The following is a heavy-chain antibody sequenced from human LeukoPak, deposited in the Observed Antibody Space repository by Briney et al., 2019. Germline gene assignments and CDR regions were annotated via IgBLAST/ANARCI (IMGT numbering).Heavy chain of an antibody. CDR3: ARDPYSGSPD. Sequence: GGSLRLSCAASGFTVSSNYMNWVRQAPGKGLEWVAAIKEDGGEKDYVDSVKGRFTISRDNAKNSLYLQMNSLRAEDTAVYYCARDPYSGSPDWGQGTLVTVSS. CDR2: IKEDGGEK. V-gene: IGHV3-7*01. D-gene: IGHD1-26*01. J-gene: IGHJ4*02. CDR1: GFTVSSNY.